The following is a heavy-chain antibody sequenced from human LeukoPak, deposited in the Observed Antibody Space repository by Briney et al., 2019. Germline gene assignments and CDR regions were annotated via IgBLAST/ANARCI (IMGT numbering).Heavy chain of an antibody. J-gene: IGHJ3*01. V-gene: IGHV3-7*03. D-gene: IGHD2-21*02. CDR3: ASHTVVVTATHDAFAF. Sequence: GGSLRLSCAASGLTFSRDWMSWVRQPPGQGLEWVATIKQDASEEYYVDSVNGRFTISRDNAKNSLYLQMNSLRAEDTAVYYCASHTVVVTATHDAFAFWGQGTMVTVSS. CDR2: IKQDASEE. CDR1: GLTFSRDW.